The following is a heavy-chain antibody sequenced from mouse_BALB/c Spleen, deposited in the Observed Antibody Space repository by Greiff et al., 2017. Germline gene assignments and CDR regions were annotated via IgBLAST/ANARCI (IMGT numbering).Heavy chain of an antibody. CDR3: ARTGYYVCFAY. V-gene: IGHV1S137*01. CDR2: ISTYYGDA. CDR1: GYTFTDYA. Sequence: QVQLKESGAELVRPGVSVKISCKGSGYTFTDYAMHWVKQSHAKSLEWIGVISTYYGDASYNQKFKGKATMTVDKSSSTAYMELARLTSEDSAIYSCARTGYYVCFAYWGQGTTLTVSS. D-gene: IGHD2-3*01. J-gene: IGHJ2*01.